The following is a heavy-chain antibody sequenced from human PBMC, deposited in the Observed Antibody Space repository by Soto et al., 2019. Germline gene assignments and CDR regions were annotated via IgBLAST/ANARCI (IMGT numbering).Heavy chain of an antibody. Sequence: GGSLRLSCATSGFIFTSYSMVWVRLAPGKGLEWVASISSGSDSIFYSDSVRGRFTVSRDNAKNSVFLHMNNLRADDTAVYFCARDRSADRFVQYFQHWGQGTQVTVSS. CDR3: ARDRSADRFVQYFQH. V-gene: IGHV3-21*01. CDR2: ISSGSDSI. D-gene: IGHD6-19*01. J-gene: IGHJ1*01. CDR1: GFIFTSYS.